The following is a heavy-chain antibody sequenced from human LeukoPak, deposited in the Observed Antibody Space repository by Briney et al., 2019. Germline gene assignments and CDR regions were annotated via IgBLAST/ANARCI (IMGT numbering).Heavy chain of an antibody. CDR2: INAGNGNT. Sequence: ASVKVSCKASGYTFTSYAMHWVRQAPGQRLEWMGWINAGNGNTKYSQEFQGRVTITRDTSASTAYMELSSLRSEDTAVYYCASAIQLWFGEPRIHYGMDVWGQGTTVTVSS. J-gene: IGHJ6*02. D-gene: IGHD3-10*01. CDR3: ASAIQLWFGEPRIHYGMDV. CDR1: GYTFTSYA. V-gene: IGHV1-3*01.